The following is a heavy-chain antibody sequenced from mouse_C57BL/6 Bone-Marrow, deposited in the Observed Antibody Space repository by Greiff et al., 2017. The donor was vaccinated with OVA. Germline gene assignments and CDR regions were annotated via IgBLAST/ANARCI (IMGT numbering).Heavy chain of an antibody. V-gene: IGHV1-15*01. CDR3: TRVGPYGNYAMDY. D-gene: IGHD2-1*01. J-gene: IGHJ4*01. CDR2: IDPETGGT. CDR1: GYTFTDYE. Sequence: QVQLQQSGAELVRPGASVTLSCKASGYTFTDYEMHWVKQTPVHGLEWIGAIDPETGGTAYNQKFTGKAILTADKSSSTAYMELRSLTSEDSAVYYCTRVGPYGNYAMDYWGQGTSVTVSS.